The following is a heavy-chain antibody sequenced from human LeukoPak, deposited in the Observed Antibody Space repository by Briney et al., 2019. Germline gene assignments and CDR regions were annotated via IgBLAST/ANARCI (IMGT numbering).Heavy chain of an antibody. Sequence: AGGSLRLSCAASGLTFSRNSMSWVRQAPGKGLEWVSAISGSGDSTYYADSVKGRFTISRDNSKNTLYLQMNNLRAEDTAIYYCAKPPMVRGVDYFDYWGQRTLVTVSS. CDR2: ISGSGDST. V-gene: IGHV3-23*01. CDR1: GLTFSRNS. D-gene: IGHD3-10*01. CDR3: AKPPMVRGVDYFDY. J-gene: IGHJ4*02.